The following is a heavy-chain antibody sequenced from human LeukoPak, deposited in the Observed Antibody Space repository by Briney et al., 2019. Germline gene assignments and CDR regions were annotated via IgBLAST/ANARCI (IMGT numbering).Heavy chain of an antibody. Sequence: PRGSLRLSCAASGFTFSNAWMSWVRQAPGKGLEWVGRIKSKTDGGTTDYAAPVKGGFTISRDDSKNTLYLQMNSLKTEDTAVYYCTTDRNGDYADYWGQGTLVTISS. J-gene: IGHJ4*02. CDR1: GFTFSNAW. V-gene: IGHV3-15*01. D-gene: IGHD4-17*01. CDR2: IKSKTDGGTT. CDR3: TTDRNGDYADY.